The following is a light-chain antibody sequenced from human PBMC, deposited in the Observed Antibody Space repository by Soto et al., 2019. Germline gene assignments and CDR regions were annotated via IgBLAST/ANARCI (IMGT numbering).Light chain of an antibody. V-gene: IGLV2-14*01. CDR2: DVS. CDR3: SSYTSSSTLVV. J-gene: IGLJ2*01. Sequence: QSALTQPASVSGSPGQSITISCTGTSSDVGAYDYVSWYQQHPGKAPKLMIYDVSNRPSGVSNRLSGSKSGNTASLTISGLQAEDEADYYCSSYTSSSTLVVFGGGTKVTVL. CDR1: SSDVGAYDY.